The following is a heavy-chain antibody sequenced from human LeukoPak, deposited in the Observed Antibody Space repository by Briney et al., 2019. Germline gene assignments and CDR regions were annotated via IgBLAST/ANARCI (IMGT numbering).Heavy chain of an antibody. V-gene: IGHV4-61*02. Sequence: SETLSLTXTVSGGSISSGSYYWRWLRQPAGTGLEWIGRIYTSGSTNYNPFLKSRVTISVDTSKNQFSLKLSSVTAADTAVYYCARVGTATRYWYFDLWGRGTLVTVSS. D-gene: IGHD1/OR15-1a*01. CDR2: IYTSGST. CDR1: GGSISSGSYY. J-gene: IGHJ2*01. CDR3: ARVGTATRYWYFDL.